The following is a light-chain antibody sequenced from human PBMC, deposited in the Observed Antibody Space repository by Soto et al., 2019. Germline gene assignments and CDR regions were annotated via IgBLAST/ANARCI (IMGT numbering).Light chain of an antibody. CDR1: QSVSSSY. CDR3: QEYGSSRT. V-gene: IGKV3-20*01. CDR2: GAS. J-gene: IGKJ1*01. Sequence: EIVLTQSPGTLSLSPGERATLSCRASQSVSSSYLAWYQQKPGQAPRLLIYGASSRATDIPDRFSGSGSGIDFTLTISRLEPEDFAVYYCQEYGSSRTFGQGTNVEIK.